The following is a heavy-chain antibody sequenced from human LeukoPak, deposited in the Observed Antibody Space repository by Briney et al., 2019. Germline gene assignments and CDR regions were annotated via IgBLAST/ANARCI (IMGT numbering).Heavy chain of an antibody. J-gene: IGHJ4*02. D-gene: IGHD6-19*01. CDR3: ARDPDHGGNGWYYFDF. V-gene: IGHV3-7*03. Sequence: GGSLRLSCAASGFTFSGYAMHWVRQAPGKGLEWVANIKQDGNERYYVDSVGGRFTVSRDNAKNSLYLQLNSLRADDTAVYYCARDPDHGGNGWYYFDFWGQGTLVTVSS. CDR1: GFTFSGYA. CDR2: IKQDGNER.